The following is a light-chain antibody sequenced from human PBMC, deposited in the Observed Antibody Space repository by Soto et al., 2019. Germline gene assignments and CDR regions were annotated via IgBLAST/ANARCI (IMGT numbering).Light chain of an antibody. CDR3: QSYDSSLSGYV. Sequence: QSVLTQPPSVSGAPGQSGTISCTGSSSNIGAGYDVSWYQQLPGTAPKFLIYGNTDRPSGVPDRFSGSKSGTSDSLAITGLQAEDEADYYCQSYDSSLSGYVFGTGTKLTVL. CDR2: GNT. V-gene: IGLV1-40*01. CDR1: SSNIGAGYD. J-gene: IGLJ1*01.